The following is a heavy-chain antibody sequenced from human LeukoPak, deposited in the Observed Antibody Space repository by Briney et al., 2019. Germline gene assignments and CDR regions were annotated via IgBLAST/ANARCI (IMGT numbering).Heavy chain of an antibody. J-gene: IGHJ5*02. CDR1: GFTSSSYW. D-gene: IGHD6-19*01. Sequence: GGSLRLSCAASGFTSSSYWMSSVRQAPGKGLEWVANIKQDGSEKYYVDSVKRRFTISRDNAKNSLYLQMNSLRAEDTAVYYCARVSGYSSGWVSDNWFDPWGQGTLVTVSS. CDR3: ARVSGYSSGWVSDNWFDP. V-gene: IGHV3-7*01. CDR2: IKQDGSEK.